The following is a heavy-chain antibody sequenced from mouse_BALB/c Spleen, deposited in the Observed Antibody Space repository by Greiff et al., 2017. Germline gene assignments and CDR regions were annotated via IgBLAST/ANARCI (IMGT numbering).Heavy chain of an antibody. CDR2: IDPANGNT. CDR1: GFNIKDTY. J-gene: IGHJ2*01. CDR3: ARNYYGSSGDFDY. D-gene: IGHD1-1*01. Sequence: EVQLQQSGAELVKPGASVKLSCTASGFNIKDTYMHWVKQRPEQGLEWIGRIDPANGNTKYDAKFQGKATITADTSSNTAYLQLSSLTSEDTAVYYCARNYYGSSGDFDYWGQGTTLTVSS. V-gene: IGHV14-3*02.